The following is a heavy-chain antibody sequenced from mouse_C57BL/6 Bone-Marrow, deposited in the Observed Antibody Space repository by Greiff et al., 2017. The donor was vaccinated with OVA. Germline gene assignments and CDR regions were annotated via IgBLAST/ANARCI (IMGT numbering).Heavy chain of an antibody. V-gene: IGHV14-4*01. J-gene: IGHJ2*01. CDR1: GFNIKDDY. CDR3: AHYAYGY. Sequence: VQLQQSGAELVRPGASVKLSCTASGFNIKDDYMHWVKQRPEQGLEWIGWIDPENGDTEYASKFQGKATITADKSSSTAYMQLSSLTYEDSAVYYCAHYAYGYWGQGTTLTVSS. D-gene: IGHD1-1*01. CDR2: IDPENGDT.